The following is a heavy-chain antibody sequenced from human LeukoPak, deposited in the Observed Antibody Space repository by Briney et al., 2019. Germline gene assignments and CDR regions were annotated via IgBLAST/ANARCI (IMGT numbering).Heavy chain of an antibody. D-gene: IGHD6-19*01. Sequence: GGSLRLSCAASGFTFSSYGMHWVRQAPGKGLGWVAVISYDGSNKYYADSVKGRFTISRDNSRNTLYLQMNSLRAADTAVYYCARDLGSGWPYIPRYFDPWGQGTLVTVSS. CDR1: GFTFSSYG. CDR2: ISYDGSNK. CDR3: ARDLGSGWPYIPRYFDP. J-gene: IGHJ5*02. V-gene: IGHV3-30*03.